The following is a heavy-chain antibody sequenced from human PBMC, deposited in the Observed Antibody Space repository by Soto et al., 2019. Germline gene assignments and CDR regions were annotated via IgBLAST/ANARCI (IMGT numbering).Heavy chain of an antibody. Sequence: GGSLRLSCAASGFIVSTSYMNWVRQAPGKGLEWVSAIYTGGGAYYADSVKGRFTISRDDSKNTVYLQMNSLRAEDTAVYYCARDSYSVYWGQGTLVTVS. J-gene: IGHJ4*02. CDR1: GFIVSTSY. V-gene: IGHV3-66*01. D-gene: IGHD1-26*01. CDR3: ARDSYSVY. CDR2: IYTGGGA.